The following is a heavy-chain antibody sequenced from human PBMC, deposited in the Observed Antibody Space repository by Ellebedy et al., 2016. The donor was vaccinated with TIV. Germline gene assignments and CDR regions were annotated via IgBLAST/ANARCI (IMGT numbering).Heavy chain of an antibody. V-gene: IGHV7-4-1*02. CDR1: GYTFTSYA. CDR3: ARDRIPDGRYYETGY. Sequence: AASVKVSCKASGYTFTSYAMNWVRQAPGQGLEWVGWINTNTGDSTYAQGFTGRLVFSLDTSVSTAYLQITSLKAEDTAVYYCARDRIPDGRYYETGYWGQGTLVTVSS. CDR2: INTNTGDS. J-gene: IGHJ4*02. D-gene: IGHD3-22*01.